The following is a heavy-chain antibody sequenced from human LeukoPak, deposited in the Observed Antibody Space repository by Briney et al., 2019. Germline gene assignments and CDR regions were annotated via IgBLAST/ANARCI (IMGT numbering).Heavy chain of an antibody. J-gene: IGHJ6*03. CDR2: IIPIFGTA. Sequence: GASVKVSCKASGGTFSSYAISWVRQAPGQGLEWMGGIIPIFGTANYAQKFQGRVTITTDESTSTAYMELSSLRSEDTAVYYCARGNLEYSSSKGDYYYYYMDVWGKGTTVTVSS. V-gene: IGHV1-69*05. D-gene: IGHD6-6*01. CDR3: ARGNLEYSSSKGDYYYYYMDV. CDR1: GGTFSSYA.